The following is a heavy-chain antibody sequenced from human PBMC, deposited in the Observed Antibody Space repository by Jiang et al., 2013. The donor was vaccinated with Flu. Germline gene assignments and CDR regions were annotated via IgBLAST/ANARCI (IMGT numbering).Heavy chain of an antibody. CDR2: IHNSGST. V-gene: IGHV4-59*01. Sequence: LLKPSETLSLTCSVSGASITTSYWSWIRQPPGKGLEWIGYIHNSGSTDYNPSLKSRVTISADPSKNQFSLKLTSVTAADTAVYYCARVHDWSGYYLNWFDPWGQGTLVTVSS. D-gene: IGHD3-3*01. CDR1: GASITTSY. J-gene: IGHJ5*02. CDR3: ARVHDWSGYYLNWFDP.